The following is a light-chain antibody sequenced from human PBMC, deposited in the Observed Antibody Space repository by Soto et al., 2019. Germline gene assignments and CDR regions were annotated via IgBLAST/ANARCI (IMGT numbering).Light chain of an antibody. V-gene: IGKV3-20*01. CDR1: QSVTGSY. CDR2: GAS. Sequence: EIVLTQSPGTLSLSPGEGATLNCRASQSVTGSYLAWYQQKTGKAPRLLIYGASTRTTGIPDRFSGSGSVTDFTFTISRPLPEDFAVYCCQQYGSSPATFGQGTKV. J-gene: IGKJ1*01. CDR3: QQYGSSPAT.